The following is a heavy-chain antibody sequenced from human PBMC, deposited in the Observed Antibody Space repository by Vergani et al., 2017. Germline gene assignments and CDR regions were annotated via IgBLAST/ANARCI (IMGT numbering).Heavy chain of an antibody. CDR1: GGSISSGDYS. CDR3: ARSVVGAGEYFDY. Sequence: QVQLQESGPGLVKPSQTLSLTCTVSGGSISSGDYSWSWIRQPPGKGLEWIGYIYYSGSTYYNPSLMSRVTISVDTSKNQFSLKLSSVTAADTAVYYCARSVVGAGEYFDYWGQGTLVTVSS. D-gene: IGHD1-26*01. J-gene: IGHJ4*02. V-gene: IGHV4-30-4*01. CDR2: IYYSGST.